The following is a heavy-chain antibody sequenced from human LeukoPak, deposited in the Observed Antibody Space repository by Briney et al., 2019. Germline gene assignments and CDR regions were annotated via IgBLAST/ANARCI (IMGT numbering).Heavy chain of an antibody. CDR1: GGSISSSSYY. V-gene: IGHV4-39*01. CDR2: MYYSGST. Sequence: SETLSLTCTVSGGSISSSSYYWGWIRQPPGKGLEWIGSMYYSGSTYYNPSLKSRVTISVDTSKNQFSLKLSSVTAADTAVYYCASYDFWSGYYPISNYFDYWGQGTLVTVSS. CDR3: ASYDFWSGYYPISNYFDY. D-gene: IGHD3-3*01. J-gene: IGHJ4*02.